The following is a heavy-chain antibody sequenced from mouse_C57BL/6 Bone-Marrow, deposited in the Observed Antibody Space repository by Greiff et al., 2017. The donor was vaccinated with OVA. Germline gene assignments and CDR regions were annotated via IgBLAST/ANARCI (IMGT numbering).Heavy chain of an antibody. V-gene: IGHV1-4*01. Sequence: VKLVESGAELARPGASVKMSCKASGYTFTSYTMPWVKQRPGQGLEWIGYINPSSGYTKYNQKFQDKAPLTADKSSSTADMQDSSHTSEDSAVYYCGRYRYWGQGTLVTVSA. CDR1: GYTFTSYT. CDR3: GRYRY. J-gene: IGHJ3*01. CDR2: INPSSGYT.